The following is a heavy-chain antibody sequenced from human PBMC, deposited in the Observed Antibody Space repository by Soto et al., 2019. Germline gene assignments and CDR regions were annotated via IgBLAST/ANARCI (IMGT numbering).Heavy chain of an antibody. CDR2: MNPNSGNT. CDR1: GYTFTSYD. V-gene: IGHV1-8*01. Sequence: GASVKVSCKASGYTFTSYDINWVRQATGQGLEWMGWMNPNSGNTGYAQKFQGRVTMTRNTSISTAYMELSSLRSEDTAVYYCARGVSYCSSTSGYAFMDYYYMDFWGKGTTVTVSS. J-gene: IGHJ6*03. CDR3: ARGVSYCSSTSGYAFMDYYYMDF. D-gene: IGHD2-2*01.